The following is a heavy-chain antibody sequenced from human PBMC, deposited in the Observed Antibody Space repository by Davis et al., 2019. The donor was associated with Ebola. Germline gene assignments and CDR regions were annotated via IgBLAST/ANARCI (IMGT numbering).Heavy chain of an antibody. D-gene: IGHD6-19*01. V-gene: IGHV3-9*01. CDR2: ISWNRGSI. CDR3: ARRGSSGWYLLDY. Sequence: SLKISCAASGFTFDDYAMHWVRQAPGKGLEWVSGISWNRGSIGYADSVKGRFTISRDNAKNSLYLQMNSLRAEDTAVYYCARRGSSGWYLLDYWGQGTLVTVSS. CDR1: GFTFDDYA. J-gene: IGHJ4*02.